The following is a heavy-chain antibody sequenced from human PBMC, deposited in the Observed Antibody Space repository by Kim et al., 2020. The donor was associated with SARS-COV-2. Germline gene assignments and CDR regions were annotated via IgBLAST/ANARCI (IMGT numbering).Heavy chain of an antibody. J-gene: IGHJ4*02. D-gene: IGHD3-10*01. Sequence: SQKCQGRVTITRDTSASTAYMELSSLRSEDTAVYYCAITASRTTGYYFDYWGQGTLVTVSS. CDR3: AITASRTTGYYFDY. V-gene: IGHV1-3*01.